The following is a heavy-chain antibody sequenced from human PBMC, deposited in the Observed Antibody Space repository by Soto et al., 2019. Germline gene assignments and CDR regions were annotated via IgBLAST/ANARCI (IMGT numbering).Heavy chain of an antibody. J-gene: IGHJ5*02. Sequence: PSQTLSLTCAISGGSVSSNSAAWNWIRQSPSRGLEWLGRAHYRSKWYNDYAVSVKSRITINPDTSKNQFSLQLNSVTPEDTAVYYCARDLLLLAYGDYSWFDPWGQGTLVTVSS. CDR2: AHYRSKWYN. CDR1: GGSVSSNSAA. V-gene: IGHV6-1*01. D-gene: IGHD4-17*01. CDR3: ARDLLLLAYGDYSWFDP.